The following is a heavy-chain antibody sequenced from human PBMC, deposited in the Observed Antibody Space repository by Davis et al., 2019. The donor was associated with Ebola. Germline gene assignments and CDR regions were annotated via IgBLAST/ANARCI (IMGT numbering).Heavy chain of an antibody. CDR2: IYYSGTT. Sequence: PSETLSLTCSVSGDSISSIVYYWGWIRQPPGKGLEWIGNIYYSGTTYYNPSLKSRVTISVDTSKNQFSLKLSSLTAADTAVYYCASPHQIRGKDCFDYWDQGNLVIVSS. CDR1: GDSISSIVYY. CDR3: ASPHQIRGKDCFDY. J-gene: IGHJ4*02. V-gene: IGHV4-39*07.